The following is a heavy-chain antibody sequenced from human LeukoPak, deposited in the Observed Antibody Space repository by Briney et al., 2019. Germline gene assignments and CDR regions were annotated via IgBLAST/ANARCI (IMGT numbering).Heavy chain of an antibody. V-gene: IGHV1-2*02. CDR2: MHPNGGGP. J-gene: IGHJ4*02. D-gene: IGHD6-19*01. CDR3: ERVALAGHFDY. CDR1: GYTFNAYF. Sequence: GASVKVSCKASGYTFNAYFIHWLRLAPGQGFEWMGWMHPNGGGPKYAQKFQGRVTLTRDTSITTDFMELQRLTSDDSAVYFCERVALAGHFDYWGQGTPVAVSS.